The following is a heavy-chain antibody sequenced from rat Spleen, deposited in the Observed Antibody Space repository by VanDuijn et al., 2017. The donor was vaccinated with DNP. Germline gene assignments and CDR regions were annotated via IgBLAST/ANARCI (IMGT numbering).Heavy chain of an antibody. J-gene: IGHJ2*01. V-gene: IGHV5-7*01. CDR3: TTDNYSAPFDY. D-gene: IGHD1-8*01. CDR2: ISYDGSST. Sequence: EVQLVESGGGLVQPGRSLKLSCAASGFTFSDHNMAWVRQAPKKGLEWVATISYDGSSTYYRDSVKGRFTVSTDNAKNTLYLQMDSLRSEDTATYYCTTDNYSAPFDYWGQGVMVTVSS. CDR1: GFTFSDHN.